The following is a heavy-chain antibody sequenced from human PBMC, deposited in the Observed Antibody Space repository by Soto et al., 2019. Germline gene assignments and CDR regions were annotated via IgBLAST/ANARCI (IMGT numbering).Heavy chain of an antibody. D-gene: IGHD3-10*01. CDR1: GDTFNFYS. CDR3: ASSYGSGYRAFDY. J-gene: IGHJ4*02. Sequence: QVQLVQSGAEVKRPGSSVKVSCKASGDTFNFYSINWVRQAPGLGLEWMGRVNPIVSMSNYAQKFQGRVTMTGDKSTSTAYMELSRLRSEDRAIYYCASSYGSGYRAFDYWGQGALVTVSS. V-gene: IGHV1-69*02. CDR2: VNPIVSMS.